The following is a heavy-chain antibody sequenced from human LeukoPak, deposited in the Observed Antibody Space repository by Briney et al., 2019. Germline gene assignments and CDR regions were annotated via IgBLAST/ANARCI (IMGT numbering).Heavy chain of an antibody. V-gene: IGHV4-4*07. D-gene: IGHD4-23*01. CDR2: MYIGGET. CDR1: GASISSYY. CDR3: ASGIQTEGNNF. Sequence: SETLSLTCTVSGASISSYYWTWIRQPAGKGLEWVGRMYIGGETNYNPSLNNRATLSLDTSKNQFSLKLRSLTAADTAVYYCASGIQTEGNNFWGQGTRVTVSS. J-gene: IGHJ4*02.